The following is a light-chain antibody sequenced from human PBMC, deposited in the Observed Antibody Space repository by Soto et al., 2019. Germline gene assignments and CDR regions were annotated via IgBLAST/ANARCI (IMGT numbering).Light chain of an antibody. Sequence: QSVLTQPPSVSGAPGQRVTISCTGSSSNIGAGYDVHWYQQLPGTAPKLLIYGNSNRPSGVPDRFSGSKSGTSASLAITGLQAEDEADYYCQSYDSSLSPFVVFGGGTRSPS. V-gene: IGLV1-40*01. CDR1: SSNIGAGYD. CDR3: QSYDSSLSPFVV. J-gene: IGLJ2*01. CDR2: GNS.